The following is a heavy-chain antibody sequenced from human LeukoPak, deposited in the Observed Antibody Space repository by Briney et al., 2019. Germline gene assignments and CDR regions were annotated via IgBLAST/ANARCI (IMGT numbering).Heavy chain of an antibody. D-gene: IGHD3-3*01. CDR3: ARLRDDFWSGYSYRYFDY. V-gene: IGHV4-39*01. Sequence: SETLSLTCTVSGGSISSSSYYWGRIRQPPGKGLEWIGSIYYSGSTYYNPSLKSRVTISVDTSKNQFSLKLSSVTAADTAVYYCARLRDDFWSGYSYRYFDYWGQGTLVTVSS. J-gene: IGHJ4*02. CDR1: GGSISSSSYY. CDR2: IYYSGST.